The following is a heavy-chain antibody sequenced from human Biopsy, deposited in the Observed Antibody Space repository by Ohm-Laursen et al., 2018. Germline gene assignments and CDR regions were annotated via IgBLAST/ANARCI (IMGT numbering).Heavy chain of an antibody. V-gene: IGHV3-23*01. Sequence: SPRLSCTASGFTASSYVMGWVRQAPGKGLEWVSTISGSGGNTYYADSVRGRFTVSRDGSKSTLYLQMSSLSAEDTAFYYCAKGGYCTTSSCYMDLDYWGQGTLVTVSS. CDR2: ISGSGGNT. CDR1: GFTASSYV. D-gene: IGHD2-2*02. J-gene: IGHJ4*02. CDR3: AKGGYCTTSSCYMDLDY.